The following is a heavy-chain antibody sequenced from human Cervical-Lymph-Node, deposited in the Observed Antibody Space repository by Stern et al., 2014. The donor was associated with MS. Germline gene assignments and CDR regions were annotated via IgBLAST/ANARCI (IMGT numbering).Heavy chain of an antibody. J-gene: IGHJ4*02. CDR2: INPNSGGT. D-gene: IGHD5-18*01. Sequence: VQLVESGAEVKKPGASVKVSCKASGYTFTGYYMHWVRQAPGQGLEWMGWINPNSGGTNYAQKFQGWVTMTRDTSISTAYMELSRLRSDDSSVYYCAREFDTAMVNWGQGTLVTVSS. CDR3: AREFDTAMVN. CDR1: GYTFTGYY. V-gene: IGHV1-2*04.